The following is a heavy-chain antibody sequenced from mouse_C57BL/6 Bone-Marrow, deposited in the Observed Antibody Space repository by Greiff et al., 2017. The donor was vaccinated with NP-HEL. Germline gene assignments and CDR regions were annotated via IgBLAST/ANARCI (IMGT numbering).Heavy chain of an antibody. Sequence: VHVKQSGAELVRPGASVKLSCTASGFNIKDDYMHWVKQRPEQGLEWIGWIDPENGDTEYASKFQGKATITADTSSNTAYLQLSSLTSEDTAVYYCTLYYGNYGYWGQGTTLTVSS. J-gene: IGHJ2*01. D-gene: IGHD2-1*01. CDR2: IDPENGDT. CDR1: GFNIKDDY. CDR3: TLYYGNYGY. V-gene: IGHV14-4*01.